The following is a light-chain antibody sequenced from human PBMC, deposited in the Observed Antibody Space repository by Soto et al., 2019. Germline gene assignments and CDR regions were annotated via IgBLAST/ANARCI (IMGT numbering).Light chain of an antibody. J-gene: IGKJ1*01. CDR3: QQSYSALPWT. CDR1: QDIRSS. Sequence: DIQMTQSPSSLSASVGDRVTITCRASQDIRSSLNWYQQKPGKAPKFLIYVASSLQTGVPPRFNGSGSGPDFTLTISGLQAEDYAPYFWQQSYSALPWTFGQGTKVDIK. CDR2: VAS. V-gene: IGKV1-39*01.